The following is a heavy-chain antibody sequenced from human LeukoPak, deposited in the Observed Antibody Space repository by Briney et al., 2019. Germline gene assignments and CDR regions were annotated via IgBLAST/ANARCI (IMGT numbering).Heavy chain of an antibody. CDR2: IYYSGST. D-gene: IGHD6-19*01. V-gene: IGHV4-59*01. CDR3: ASGYSSGWSDY. J-gene: IGHJ4*02. Sequence: SETLSLTCTVSGASISIYYWSWTRQPPGGGLEWIEYIYYSGSTNYNPSLKSRVTISVDTSKNQFSLKLSSVTAADTAVYYCASGYSSGWSDYWGQGTLVTVSS. CDR1: GASISIYY.